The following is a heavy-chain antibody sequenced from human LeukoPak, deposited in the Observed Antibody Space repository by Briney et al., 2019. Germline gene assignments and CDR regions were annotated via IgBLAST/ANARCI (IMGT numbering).Heavy chain of an antibody. J-gene: IGHJ3*02. CDR1: GGSISNYY. CDR2: IYTSRST. CDR3: ARSRCSSISCASRGAFDI. V-gene: IGHV4-4*07. Sequence: SETLSLTCNVSGGSISNYYWSWIRQPAGKGLELIGRIYTSRSTNYNPSLKSRISMSVDTSMNQFSLKLSSVTAADTAVYYCARSRCSSISCASRGAFDIWGQGTMVTVSS. D-gene: IGHD2-2*01.